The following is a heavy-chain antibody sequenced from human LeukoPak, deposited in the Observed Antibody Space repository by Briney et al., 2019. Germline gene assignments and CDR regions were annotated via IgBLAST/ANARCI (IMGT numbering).Heavy chain of an antibody. CDR3: ARAAYDKNGYYRIFDS. J-gene: IGHJ4*02. D-gene: IGHD3-22*01. Sequence: GRSLRLSCAASRFIFSTYAMHWVRQAPGKGLEWVAVISYDGGNKYFADSVKGRFTISRDNSKNTLYLQMNSLRADDTAVYCSARAAYDKNGYYRIFDSWGQGTLVTVSS. CDR2: ISYDGGNK. CDR1: RFIFSTYA. V-gene: IGHV3-30-3*01.